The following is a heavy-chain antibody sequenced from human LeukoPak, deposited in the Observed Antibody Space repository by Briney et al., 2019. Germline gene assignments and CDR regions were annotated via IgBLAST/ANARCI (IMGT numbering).Heavy chain of an antibody. D-gene: IGHD7-27*01. Sequence: SQTLSLTCAISGDSVSSNTAAWNWIRQSPSRGLEWLGRTYYRSKWYNNYAVSVKSRISINPDTSKNQFSLQLKSVTPQDTAVYYCAREQTGDQNFDYWGQGTLVTVSS. CDR3: AREQTGDQNFDY. CDR1: GDSVSSNTAA. J-gene: IGHJ4*02. V-gene: IGHV6-1*01. CDR2: TYYRSKWYN.